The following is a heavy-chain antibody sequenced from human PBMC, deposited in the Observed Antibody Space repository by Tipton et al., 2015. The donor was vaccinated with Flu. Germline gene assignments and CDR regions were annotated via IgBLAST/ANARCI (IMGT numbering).Heavy chain of an antibody. J-gene: IGHJ6*02. Sequence: QVQLVQSGGGVVQPGRSLRLSCAASGFTFSTYGMHWVRQAPGKGLEWVAVISYDKSNKYYADSVKGRFTISRDNSKNTLYLQMNSLRAEDTAVYYRAKGPDWWGYYGMDVWGQGTTVTVSS. CDR1: GFTFSTYG. V-gene: IGHV3-30*18. CDR2: ISYDKSNK. CDR3: AKGPDWWGYYGMDV. D-gene: IGHD2-8*02.